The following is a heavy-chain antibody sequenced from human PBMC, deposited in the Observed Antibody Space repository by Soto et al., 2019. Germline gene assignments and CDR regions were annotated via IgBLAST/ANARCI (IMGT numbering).Heavy chain of an antibody. V-gene: IGHV1-69*02. CDR2: IFPLTDIP. CDR1: GGTFRNYP. J-gene: IGHJ4*02. Sequence: QVQLVQSGTEVKKPGSSVKVSCKASGGTFRNYPINWARQAPGQGLEWMGSIFPLTDIPDYAQNFQARLTISADKSTSTAYMELSSQTSDDTAMYFCARGPLVVLNYFESWGQGTLVTVSS. CDR3: ARGPLVVLNYFES.